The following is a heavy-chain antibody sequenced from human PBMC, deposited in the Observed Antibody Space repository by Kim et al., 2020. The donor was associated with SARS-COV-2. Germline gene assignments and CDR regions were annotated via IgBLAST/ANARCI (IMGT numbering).Heavy chain of an antibody. CDR2: INGDGSST. CDR1: GFTFISYW. V-gene: IGHV3-74*01. J-gene: IGHJ4*02. D-gene: IGHD6-6*01. CDR3: TRGGRYSSSNFDY. Sequence: GGSLRLSCAASGFTFISYWMHWVRQVPGKGLVWVSRINGDGSSTSYADSVKGRFTISRDNAKNTVYLQMNTLRDEDTAVYYCTRGGRYSSSNFDYWGQGTLVTVSS.